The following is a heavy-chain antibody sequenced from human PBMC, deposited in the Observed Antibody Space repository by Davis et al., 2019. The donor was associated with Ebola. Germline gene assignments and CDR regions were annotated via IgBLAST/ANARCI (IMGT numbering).Heavy chain of an antibody. CDR1: GFIFSRYA. CDR3: ARGGIGYQSLAAAGTPPRLLDYYGMDV. D-gene: IGHD6-13*01. V-gene: IGHV3-64*01. J-gene: IGHJ6*02. Sequence: GESLKISCAASGFIFSRYAMHWVRQAPGKGLEYVSGISSNGGSTYYANSVKGRFTISRDNSKNTLYLQMGSLRAEDMAVYYCARGGIGYQSLAAAGTPPRLLDYYGMDVWGQGTTVTVSS. CDR2: ISSNGGST.